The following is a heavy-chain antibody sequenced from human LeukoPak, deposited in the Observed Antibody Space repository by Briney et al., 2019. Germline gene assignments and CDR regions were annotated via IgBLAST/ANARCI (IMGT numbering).Heavy chain of an antibody. V-gene: IGHV1-18*01. CDR2: ISVYNGNT. J-gene: IGHJ5*02. CDR3: ASRDKGYCSGGSCYTKNWFDP. D-gene: IGHD2-15*01. CDR1: GYTFMKYD. Sequence: ASVKVSCKASGYTFMKYDISWVRQAPGQGLEWMGWISVYNGNTNHAQKLQGRVTMTTDTSTSTAYMELRSLRSDDTAVYYCASRDKGYCSGGSCYTKNWFDPWGQGTLVTVSS.